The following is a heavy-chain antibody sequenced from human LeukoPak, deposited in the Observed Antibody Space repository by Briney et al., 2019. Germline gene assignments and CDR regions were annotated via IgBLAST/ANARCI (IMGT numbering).Heavy chain of an antibody. Sequence: SETLSLTCAVSGYSISSGYYWGWIRQPPGKGLEWIGYIYHSGSTYYNPSLKSRVTISVDRSKNQFSLKLSSVTAADTAVYYCARLRLAQWRYFDYWGQGTLVTVSS. CDR1: GYSISSGYY. CDR3: ARLRLAQWRYFDY. CDR2: IYHSGST. D-gene: IGHD6-19*01. V-gene: IGHV4-38-2*01. J-gene: IGHJ4*02.